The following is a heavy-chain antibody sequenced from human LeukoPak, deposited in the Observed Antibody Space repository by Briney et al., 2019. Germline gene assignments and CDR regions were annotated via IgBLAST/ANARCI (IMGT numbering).Heavy chain of an antibody. Sequence: GGSLRLSXAASGFTFSDYFMTWIRQAPGKGVEWVSYISGSGSSKYYADSVKGRFTISRDNAKNSLYLQMNSLRVEDTAVYYSATSQSSVAGIVGDWGQGTLVTVSS. CDR2: ISGSGSSK. CDR1: GFTFSDYF. V-gene: IGHV3-11*04. J-gene: IGHJ4*02. CDR3: ATSQSSVAGIVGD. D-gene: IGHD6-19*01.